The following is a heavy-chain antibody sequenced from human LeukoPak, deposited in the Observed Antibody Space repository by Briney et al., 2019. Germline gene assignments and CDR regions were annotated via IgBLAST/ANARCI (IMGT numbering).Heavy chain of an antibody. J-gene: IGHJ4*02. CDR2: IRYDGSNK. CDR3: AKDTPDSSAYYLEN. V-gene: IGHV3-30*02. D-gene: IGHD3-22*01. CDR1: GFTFSSYG. Sequence: GGSLRLSCAASGFTFSSYGMHWVRQAPGKGLEWVAFIRYDGSNKYYADSVKGRFTISRDNSKNTLYLQMNSLRAEDTAVYYCAKDTPDSSAYYLENWGQGTLVTVSS.